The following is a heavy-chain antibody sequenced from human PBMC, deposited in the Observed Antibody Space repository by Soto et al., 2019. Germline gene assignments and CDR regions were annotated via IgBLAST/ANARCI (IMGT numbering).Heavy chain of an antibody. CDR2: ISSSGSTA. CDR3: TRAAWFPYLSFY. V-gene: IGHV3-48*03. Sequence: GGSLRLSCAASGFTFSRFELHWVRQAPGRGLEWISYISSSGSTAYYASSVEGRFTISRDNANNSVYLQMDSLRAEDTALYYCTRAAWFPYLSFYWGQGALVTVSS. J-gene: IGHJ4*02. D-gene: IGHD3-10*01. CDR1: GFTFSRFE.